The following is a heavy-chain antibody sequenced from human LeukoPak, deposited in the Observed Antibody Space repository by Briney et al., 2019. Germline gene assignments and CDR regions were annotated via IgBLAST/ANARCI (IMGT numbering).Heavy chain of an antibody. CDR2: IYYSGST. D-gene: IGHD2-15*01. CDR3: AREACSGGSCHSGRYYGMDV. V-gene: IGHV4-59*01. Sequence: SETLSLTCTVSGGSISSYYWSWIRQPPGKGLEWIGYIYYSGSTNYNPSLKSRVTISVDTSKNQFSLKLSSVTAADTAVYYCAREACSGGSCHSGRYYGMDVWGQGTTVTVSS. CDR1: GGSISSYY. J-gene: IGHJ6*02.